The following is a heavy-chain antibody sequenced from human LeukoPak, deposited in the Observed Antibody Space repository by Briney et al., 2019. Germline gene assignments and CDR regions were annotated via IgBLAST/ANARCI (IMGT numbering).Heavy chain of an antibody. J-gene: IGHJ4*02. CDR3: AREAGGSYY. D-gene: IGHD3-16*01. V-gene: IGHV4-30-4*08. CDR1: GFTFSSYS. Sequence: LRLSCAASGFTFSSYSMNWVRQAPGKGLEWIGYIYYSGSTYYNPSLKSRVTISVDTSKNQFSLKLSSVTAADTAVYYCAREAGGSYYWGQGTLVTVSS. CDR2: IYYSGST.